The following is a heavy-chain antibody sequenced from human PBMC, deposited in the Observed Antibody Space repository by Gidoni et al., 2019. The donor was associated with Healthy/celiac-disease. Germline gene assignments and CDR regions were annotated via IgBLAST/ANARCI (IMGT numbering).Heavy chain of an antibody. V-gene: IGHV4-61*02. J-gene: IGHJ6*03. CDR2: IHTSGST. Sequence: QVQLQESVPGLVKPSQTLSLTCTVSGGSISSGSSYWRWIRQPAGKGLEWIGRIHTSGSTNYNPSLKSRVTIAVDTSKNQFSLKLSSVTAADTAVYYCARAQPNFYYYYYMDVWGKGTTVTVSS. CDR1: GGSISSGSSY. CDR3: ARAQPNFYYYYYMDV. D-gene: IGHD1-1*01.